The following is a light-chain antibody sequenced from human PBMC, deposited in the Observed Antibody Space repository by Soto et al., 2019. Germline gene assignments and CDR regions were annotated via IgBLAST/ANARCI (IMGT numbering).Light chain of an antibody. Sequence: DIQMTQSPSTLSASVGDRVTIACRASQNINNWLAWYQQKPGKASKLLIYAASSLESGVPSRFSGSRSGTEFTLTISSLQPDDCATYFCQHYESNPWTFGQGTKVELK. CDR1: QNINNW. V-gene: IGKV1-5*01. CDR2: AAS. CDR3: QHYESNPWT. J-gene: IGKJ1*01.